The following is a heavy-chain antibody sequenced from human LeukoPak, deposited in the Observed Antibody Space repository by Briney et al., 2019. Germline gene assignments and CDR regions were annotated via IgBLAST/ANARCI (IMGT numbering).Heavy chain of an antibody. CDR1: GGSISNYY. J-gene: IGHJ3*02. D-gene: IGHD7-27*01. V-gene: IGHV4-59*01. Sequence: SETLSLTCTVSGGSISNYYWSWIRQPPGKGLEWTGYTLYSGTTTYNPSLKSRVTISVDTSKNQFSLKLSSVTGADTAVYYCARAVLGYRYAFDIWGQGTMVTVSS. CDR2: TLYSGTT. CDR3: ARAVLGYRYAFDI.